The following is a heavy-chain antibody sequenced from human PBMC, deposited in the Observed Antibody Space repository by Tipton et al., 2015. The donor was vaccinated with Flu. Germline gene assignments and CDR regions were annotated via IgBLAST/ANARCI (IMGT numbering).Heavy chain of an antibody. D-gene: IGHD6-19*01. CDR2: FGASGRTT. CDR1: GFTFSRYG. Sequence: QLVQSGGGLVQPGGSLRLSCAVSGFTFSRYGMSWVRQAPGKGLEWVSGFGASGRTTYFADSVKGRFTISRDNFKNTLYLQMNSLRAEDTAVYYCAKVIPELVAGLDYWGQGTLVTVSS. V-gene: IGHV3-23*04. J-gene: IGHJ4*02. CDR3: AKVIPELVAGLDY.